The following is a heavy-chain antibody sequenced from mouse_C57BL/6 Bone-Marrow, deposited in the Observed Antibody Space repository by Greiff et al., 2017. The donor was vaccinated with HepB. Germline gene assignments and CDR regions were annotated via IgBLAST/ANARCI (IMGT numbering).Heavy chain of an antibody. Sequence: QVQLQQSGAELLKPGASVKLSCKATGYTFTGYWLEWVKQRPGHGLEWIGEILPGSGSTNYNEKFKGKATFTADTSSNTAYMQLSSLTTEDSAIYCGARRGRITTNAMDCWGQGTSVTVSS. J-gene: IGHJ4*01. CDR2: ILPGSGST. V-gene: IGHV1-9*01. CDR3: ARRGRITTNAMDC. CDR1: GYTFTGYW. D-gene: IGHD2-4*01.